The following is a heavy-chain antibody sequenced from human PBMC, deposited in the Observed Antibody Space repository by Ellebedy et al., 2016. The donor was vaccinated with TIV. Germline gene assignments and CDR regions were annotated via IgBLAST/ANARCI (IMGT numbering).Heavy chain of an antibody. CDR2: IWYDGSNK. CDR1: GFTFSSYG. J-gene: IGHJ4*02. Sequence: GESLKISCAASGFTFSSYGMHWVRQAPGKGLEWVAVIWYDGSNKYYADSVKGRFTISRDNSKNTLYLQMNSLRAEDTAVYYCAKDGSQGRSLQLVGSVDYWGQGTLVTVSS. V-gene: IGHV3-33*06. D-gene: IGHD6-13*01. CDR3: AKDGSQGRSLQLVGSVDY.